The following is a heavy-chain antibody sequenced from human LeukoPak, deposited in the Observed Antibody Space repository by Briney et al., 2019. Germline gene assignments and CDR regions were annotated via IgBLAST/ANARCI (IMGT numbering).Heavy chain of an antibody. CDR1: GFTFSSFW. CDR3: ARDRDGYPY. CDR2: IRPDGSEK. D-gene: IGHD3-22*01. V-gene: IGHV3-7*01. J-gene: IGHJ4*02. Sequence: GGSLRLSCAASGFTFSSFWMSWVRQAPGKGLEWVANIRPDGSEKNYVDSVKGWFTVSRDNPKNSVYLQMNSLRAEDTAVYYCARDRDGYPYWGQGTLVTVSS.